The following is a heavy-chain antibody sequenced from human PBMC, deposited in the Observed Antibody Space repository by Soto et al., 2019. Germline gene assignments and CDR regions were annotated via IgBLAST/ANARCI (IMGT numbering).Heavy chain of an antibody. CDR1: GLTFSNYG. V-gene: IGHV3-30*18. D-gene: IGHD3-22*01. Sequence: QVQLVESGGGVVQPGGSLRLSCAASGLTFSNYGMHWVRQAPGKGLELVAHISYDGSNEHYVDSVKGRFTISRDNSKNTLYLQMTSLRAEDTAVYYCAEDSYYHASTGYYIFDYWGQGTLVTVSS. J-gene: IGHJ4*02. CDR2: ISYDGSNE. CDR3: AEDSYYHASTGYYIFDY.